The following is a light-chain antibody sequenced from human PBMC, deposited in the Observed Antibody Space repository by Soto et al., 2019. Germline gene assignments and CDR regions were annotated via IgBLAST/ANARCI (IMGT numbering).Light chain of an antibody. Sequence: EIVLTQSPDTLSLSPGERATLSCRASQTVTSGYLSWYQQKPGQAPRLLIYCLSTGANGIPDRFSGSGSGTDFPLTISRLEPDDFAVYFFQVYGSXSKTCGPWTKV. CDR1: QTVTSGY. V-gene: IGKV3-20*01. J-gene: IGKJ1*01. CDR3: QVYGSXSKT. CDR2: CLS.